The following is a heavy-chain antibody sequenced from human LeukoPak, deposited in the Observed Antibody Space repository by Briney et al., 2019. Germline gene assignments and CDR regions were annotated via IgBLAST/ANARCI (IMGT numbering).Heavy chain of an antibody. CDR2: INHSGST. V-gene: IGHV4-34*01. CDR3: ARRFYYYYYMDV. J-gene: IGHJ6*03. Sequence: SETLSLTCAVYGGSFSGYYWSWIRQPPGKGLEWIGEINHSGSTNYNPFLKSRVTISVDTSKNQFSLKLSSVTAADTAVYYCARRFYYYYYMDVWGKGTTVTVSS. CDR1: GGSFSGYY.